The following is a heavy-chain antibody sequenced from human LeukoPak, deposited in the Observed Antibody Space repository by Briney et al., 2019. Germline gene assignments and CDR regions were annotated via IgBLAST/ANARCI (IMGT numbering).Heavy chain of an antibody. CDR1: GGSFSGYY. CDR2: INHSGST. D-gene: IGHD5-18*01. V-gene: IGHV4-34*01. CDR3: ARGDPAVDTAMPLYYFDY. Sequence: SETLSLTCAVYGGSFSGYYWSWIRQPPGKGLEWIGEINHSGSTNYNPSLKSRVTISVDTSKNQFSLKLSSVTAADTAVYYCARGDPAVDTAMPLYYFDYWGQGTLVTVSS. J-gene: IGHJ4*02.